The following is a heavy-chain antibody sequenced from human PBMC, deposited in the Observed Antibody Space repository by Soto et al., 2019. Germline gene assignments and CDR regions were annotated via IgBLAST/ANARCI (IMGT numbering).Heavy chain of an antibody. V-gene: IGHV3-30*04. CDR2: ISYEGRNT. D-gene: IGHD1-1*01. J-gene: IGHJ6*02. Sequence: QVHLVESGGGVAQPGRSLRLSCVASGFTFDTYGIHWVRQAPGKGLQWVALISYEGRNTYYADSVRGRFTISRDNSTNTLYLQITALRPDATGVYYCARVTPGNNLYYFSGLDVWGRGTSVTVSS. CDR1: GFTFDTYG. CDR3: ARVTPGNNLYYFSGLDV.